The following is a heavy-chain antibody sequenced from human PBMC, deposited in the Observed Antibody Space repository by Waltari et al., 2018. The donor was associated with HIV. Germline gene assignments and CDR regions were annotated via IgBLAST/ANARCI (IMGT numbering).Heavy chain of an antibody. V-gene: IGHV3-74*01. CDR1: GFSVTNYW. CDR2: VNIDGSTI. D-gene: IGHD3-3*01. J-gene: IGHJ4*02. Sequence: EVQLVQSGGGLIKPGGSLRLSCAASGFSVTNYWMHWVRQGPGKGLVGVSRVNIDGSTIDCADSWKGRFTISRDSAKNTLSLQVNSLREEDTAVYYCSRDTFGEYDFWGQGALVTVSS. CDR3: SRDTFGEYDF.